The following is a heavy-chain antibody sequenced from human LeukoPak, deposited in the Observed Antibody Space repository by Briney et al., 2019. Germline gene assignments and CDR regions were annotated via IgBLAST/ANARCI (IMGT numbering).Heavy chain of an antibody. Sequence: VSVKVSCKVSGYTLTELSMHWVRQAPGKGLEWMGGFDPEDGETIYAQKFQGGVTMTEDTSTDTAYMELSSLRSEDTAVYYCATSPLRGYESLGYWGQGTLVTVSS. CDR2: FDPEDGET. CDR1: GYTLTELS. V-gene: IGHV1-24*01. CDR3: ATSPLRGYESLGY. D-gene: IGHD5-12*01. J-gene: IGHJ4*02.